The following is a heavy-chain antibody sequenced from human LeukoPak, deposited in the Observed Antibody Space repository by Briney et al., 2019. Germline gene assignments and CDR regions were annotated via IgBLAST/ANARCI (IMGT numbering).Heavy chain of an antibody. D-gene: IGHD6-13*01. Sequence: SETLSLTCTVSGGSISSYYWSWIRQPPGKGLEWIGYIYYRGSTNYNPSLKSRVTISVDTSKNQFSLKLSSVTAADTAVYYCARGQLASAAEYFQHWGQGTLVTVSS. V-gene: IGHV4-59*01. CDR3: ARGQLASAAEYFQH. CDR1: GGSISSYY. CDR2: IYYRGST. J-gene: IGHJ1*01.